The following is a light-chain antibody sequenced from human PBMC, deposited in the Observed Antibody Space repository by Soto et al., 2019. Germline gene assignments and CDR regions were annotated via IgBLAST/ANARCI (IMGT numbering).Light chain of an antibody. CDR2: LGS. V-gene: IGKV2-28*01. CDR1: QSLLYSDGYNY. Sequence: DIVMTQSPLSLPVTPGEPASISCRSSQSLLYSDGYNYLDWYLQKPGQSPQLLIYLGSNRASGVPDRFSGSGSGTDCSLKISRVEAEDVGVYYCMQALQPPLTFGEGTKVEIK. CDR3: MQALQPPLT. J-gene: IGKJ4*01.